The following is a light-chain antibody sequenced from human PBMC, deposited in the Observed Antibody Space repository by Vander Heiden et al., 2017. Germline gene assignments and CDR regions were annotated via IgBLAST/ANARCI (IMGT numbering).Light chain of an antibody. CDR1: KLGDKY. J-gene: IGLJ2*01. Sequence: SYELTQPPSVSVSPGQTASITCSGDKLGDKYACWYQQKPGQSPVLVIYQDSKRPSGIPERFSGSNSGTTATLTISGTQAVDEAYYYCQAWDSSYVVFGGGTKLTVL. CDR3: QAWDSSYVV. CDR2: QDS. V-gene: IGLV3-1*01.